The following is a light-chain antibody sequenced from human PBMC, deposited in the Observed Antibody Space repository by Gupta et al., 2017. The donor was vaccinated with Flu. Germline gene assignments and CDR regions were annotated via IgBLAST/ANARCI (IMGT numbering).Light chain of an antibody. CDR1: QGISSW. Sequence: DIQMTQSPSTLSASVGDRVTITCRASQGISSWLAWYQQKPGKAPKLLIYNASRSERGVPSRFSGSGSGTEFTLTIISLQRNDFATYYCQQDNSCSLSFGQGTKVEIK. CDR3: QQDNSCSLS. J-gene: IGKJ2*03. CDR2: NAS. V-gene: IGKV1-5*03.